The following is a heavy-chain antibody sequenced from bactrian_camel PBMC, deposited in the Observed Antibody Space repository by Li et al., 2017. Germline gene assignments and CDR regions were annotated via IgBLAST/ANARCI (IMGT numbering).Heavy chain of an antibody. CDR3: AARGGTGYCFHTRESFNY. V-gene: IGHV3S54*01. Sequence: VQLVESGGGSVNAGGSLTLSCVASGSGYISGTACMGWFRQVPGKEREGVAAIAPASGTTFYSDSVKGRFSISHVNAKNTLYLEMNSLKPEDTAMYYCAARGGTGYCFHTRESFNYWGQGTQVTVS. J-gene: IGHJ4*01. CDR2: IAPASGTT. CDR1: GSGYISGTAC. D-gene: IGHD3*01.